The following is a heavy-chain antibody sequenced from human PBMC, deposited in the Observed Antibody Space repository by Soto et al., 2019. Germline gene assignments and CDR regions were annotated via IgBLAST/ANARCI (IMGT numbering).Heavy chain of an antibody. CDR1: GFTLTSAD. CDR3: AADWSNRPFDF. V-gene: IGHV1-58*01. CDR2: IVGGSGST. D-gene: IGHD3-3*01. Sequence: QMQLMQSGPEVKKPGTSVKVSCKASGFTLTSADVQWVRQTRGQRLEWIGWIVGGSGSTNYAQQFQGSLAITRDMSTSTVYMELSSLRSEDTAVYYCAADWSNRPFDFWGQGTLVTVSS. J-gene: IGHJ4*02.